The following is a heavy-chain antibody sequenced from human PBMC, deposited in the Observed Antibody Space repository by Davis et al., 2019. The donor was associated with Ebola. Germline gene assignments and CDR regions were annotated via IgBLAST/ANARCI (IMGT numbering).Heavy chain of an antibody. CDR3: ARGGVPARQFDY. J-gene: IGHJ4*02. V-gene: IGHV5-51*01. D-gene: IGHD3-16*01. CDR2: IYPSDSDT. Sequence: GESLKISCKGSGYNFANYWIAWVRQLPGNGVEWMGIIYPSDSDTRYSPSFQGQVTISADKSISTAYLRWSSLKASDTAMYYCARGGVPARQFDYWGQGTLLTVSS. CDR1: GYNFANYW.